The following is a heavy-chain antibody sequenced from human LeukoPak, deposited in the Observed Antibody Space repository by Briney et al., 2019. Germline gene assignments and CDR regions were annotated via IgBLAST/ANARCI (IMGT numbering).Heavy chain of an antibody. CDR3: AKDLRKKSSPSVGATPFDY. CDR2: IKQDGSEK. CDR1: GFTFSSYW. V-gene: IGHV3-7*01. Sequence: GGSLRLSCAASGFTFSSYWMSWVRQAPGKGLEWVANIKQDGSEKYYVDSVKGRFTISRDNAKNSLYLQMNSLRAEDTAVYYCAKDLRKKSSPSVGATPFDYWGQGTLVTVSS. D-gene: IGHD1-26*01. J-gene: IGHJ4*02.